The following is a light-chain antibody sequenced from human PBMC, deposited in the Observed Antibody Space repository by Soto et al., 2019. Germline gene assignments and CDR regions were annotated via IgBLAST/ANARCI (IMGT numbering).Light chain of an antibody. Sequence: QSVLTQPASVSGSPGQSITISCTGTSSDVGGYNYVSWYQQHPGKAPKLMIYEVSNRPSGVPDRFSGSKSGTSASLAISGLRSEDEADYFCAAWDDSLSGDVFGTGTKLTVL. V-gene: IGLV2-14*01. CDR3: AAWDDSLSGDV. J-gene: IGLJ1*01. CDR1: SSDVGGYNY. CDR2: EVS.